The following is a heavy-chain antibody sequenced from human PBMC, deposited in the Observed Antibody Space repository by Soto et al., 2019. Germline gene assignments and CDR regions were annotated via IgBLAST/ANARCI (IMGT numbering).Heavy chain of an antibody. V-gene: IGHV3-23*01. J-gene: IGHJ4*02. CDR3: VKGKESGYRGAFDS. CDR1: GFNFGSYA. CDR2: VSGSGSSP. D-gene: IGHD5-18*01. Sequence: GGSLRLSCAATGFNFGSYAMGWVRQAPGKGLEWVSGVSGSGSSPYYADSVKGRLTISKDKSKNTLYLDLNNLRSEDTAVYFCVKGKESGYRGAFDSWGQGTMVTVSS.